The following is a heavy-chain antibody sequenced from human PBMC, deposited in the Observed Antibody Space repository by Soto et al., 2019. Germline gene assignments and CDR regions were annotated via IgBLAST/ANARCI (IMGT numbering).Heavy chain of an antibody. V-gene: IGHV3-23*01. Sequence: EVQLLESGGGLVQPGGSLRLSCAASGFTFSSYAMSWVRQAPGKGLEWVSAISGSGGSTYYADAVKGRFTISRDNSKNPLQLQMNSLRAEETAVSYCAKDVVVVAASYTPWGQGTLVTVSS. CDR1: GFTFSSYA. D-gene: IGHD2-15*01. CDR3: AKDVVVVAASYTP. J-gene: IGHJ5*02. CDR2: ISGSGGST.